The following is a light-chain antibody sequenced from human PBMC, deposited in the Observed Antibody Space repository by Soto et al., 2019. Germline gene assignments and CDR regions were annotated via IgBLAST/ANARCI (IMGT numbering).Light chain of an antibody. V-gene: IGKV3-15*01. CDR3: QHYNNWPPWT. J-gene: IGKJ1*01. CDR2: RAS. CDR1: QSVSSN. Sequence: EIVMTQSAAILSVSPGERATLSCRASQSVSSNLAWYQQKPGQAPRLLIYRASTRATGIPARFSGSGSGTEFTLTISSLQSEDFAVYYCQHYNNWPPWTFGQGTKVEIK.